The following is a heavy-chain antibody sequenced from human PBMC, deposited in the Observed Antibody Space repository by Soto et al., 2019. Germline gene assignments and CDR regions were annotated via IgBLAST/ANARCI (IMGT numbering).Heavy chain of an antibody. D-gene: IGHD3-16*02. V-gene: IGHV4-34*01. CDR1: GGSFSGYY. CDR3: ARGGLYDYVWGSYRPLFDY. J-gene: IGHJ4*02. Sequence: QVQLQQWGAGLLKPSETLSLTCAVYGGSFSGYYWSWIRQPPGKGLEWIGEINHSGSTNYNPSLKCRVTISVDTSKNQFSLKLSSVTAADTAVYYCARGGLYDYVWGSYRPLFDYWGQGTLVTVSS. CDR2: INHSGST.